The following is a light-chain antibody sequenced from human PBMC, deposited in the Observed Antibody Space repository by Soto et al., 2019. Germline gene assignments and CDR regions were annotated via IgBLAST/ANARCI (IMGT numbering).Light chain of an antibody. Sequence: QLVLTQSPSASASLGASVKLTCTLSSGHSTYAIAWHQQQPEKGPRYLMKLNSDGSHSKGDGIPDRFSGSSSGAERHLTISSLQSEDEADYYCQTWRTAIHDVVFGGGTKLTVL. V-gene: IGLV4-69*01. CDR1: SGHSTYA. CDR3: QTWRTAIHDVV. J-gene: IGLJ2*01. CDR2: LNSDGSH.